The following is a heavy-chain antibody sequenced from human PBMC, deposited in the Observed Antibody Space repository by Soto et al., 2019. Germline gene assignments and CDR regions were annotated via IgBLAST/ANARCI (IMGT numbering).Heavy chain of an antibody. Sequence: GGSVRLSCAASGFTFSSYGMHWVRQAPGKGLEWVAVISYDGSNKYYADSVKGRFTISRDNSKNTLYLQINSLRAEDTAVYYCAKAGGDVWFDPWGQGTLVTVSS. CDR2: ISYDGSNK. CDR3: AKAGGDVWFDP. D-gene: IGHD2-21*02. CDR1: GFTFSSYG. V-gene: IGHV3-30*18. J-gene: IGHJ5*02.